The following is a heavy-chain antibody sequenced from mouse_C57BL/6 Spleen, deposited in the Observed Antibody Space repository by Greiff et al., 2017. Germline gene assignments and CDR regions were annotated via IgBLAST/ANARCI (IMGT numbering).Heavy chain of an antibody. V-gene: IGHV1-22*01. CDR2: INPNNGGT. Sequence: EVQLQESGPELVKPGASVKMSCKASGYTFTDYNMHWVKQSHGKSLEWIGYINPNNGGTSYNQKFKGKATLTVNKSSSTAYMELRSLTSEDSAVYYCAKVSYYYGSSFHWYFDVWGTGTTVTVSS. CDR1: GYTFTDYN. CDR3: AKVSYYYGSSFHWYFDV. J-gene: IGHJ1*03. D-gene: IGHD1-1*01.